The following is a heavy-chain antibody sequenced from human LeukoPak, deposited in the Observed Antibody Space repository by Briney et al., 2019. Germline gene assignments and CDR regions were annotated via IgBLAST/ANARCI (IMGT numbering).Heavy chain of an antibody. Sequence: ASVKVSCKASGYTFTGYYMHWVRQAPGQGLGWMGWINPNSGGTNYAQKFQGRVTMTRDTSISTAYMELSRLRSDDPAVYYCAREVDIVVVPAAISSGRFDPWGQGTLVTVSS. CDR3: AREVDIVVVPAAISSGRFDP. CDR1: GYTFTGYY. V-gene: IGHV1-2*02. J-gene: IGHJ5*02. D-gene: IGHD2-2*02. CDR2: INPNSGGT.